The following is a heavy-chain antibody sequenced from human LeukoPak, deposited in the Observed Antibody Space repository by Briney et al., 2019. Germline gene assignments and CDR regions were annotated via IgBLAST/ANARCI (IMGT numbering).Heavy chain of an antibody. CDR1: GGSFSGYY. D-gene: IGHD6-13*01. J-gene: IGHJ5*02. V-gene: IGHV4-34*01. Sequence: SETLSLTCAVYGGSFSGYYWSWIRQPPGKGLEWIGEINHSGSTNYNPSLKSRVTISVDTSKNQFSLKLSSVTAADTAVYYCARGGRSSWYRSPGWFDPWGQGTLVTVSS. CDR3: ARGGRSSWYRSPGWFDP. CDR2: INHSGST.